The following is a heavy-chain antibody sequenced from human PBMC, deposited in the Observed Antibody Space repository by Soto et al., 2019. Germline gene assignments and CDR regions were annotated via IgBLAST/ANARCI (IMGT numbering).Heavy chain of an antibody. J-gene: IGHJ4*02. D-gene: IGHD3-9*01. CDR2: IYYSWST. CDR3: ARVPIDYDIWTGYYHRSYYFDY. Sequence: PSETLSLTCTVSGGSISSYYWSWIRQPPGKGLEWIGYIYYSWSTNYNPSLKSRVTISVDTSTNQYSLTLSSVTAADTAVYYCARVPIDYDIWTGYYHRSYYFDYWGQGTLVTVSS. V-gene: IGHV4-59*01. CDR1: GGSISSYY.